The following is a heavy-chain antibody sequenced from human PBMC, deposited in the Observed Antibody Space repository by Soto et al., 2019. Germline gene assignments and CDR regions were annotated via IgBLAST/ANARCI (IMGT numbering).Heavy chain of an antibody. CDR2: ISAYNGNT. Sequence: QVQLVQSGAEVKKPGASVKVSCKASGYTFTSYGISWVRQAPGQGLEWMGWISAYNGNTNYAQKLQGRGTMTTDTXTXXADMGRRSLRSDDTAVYYCARELVSGWYRTYGMDVWGQGTTVTVSS. J-gene: IGHJ6*02. D-gene: IGHD6-19*01. V-gene: IGHV1-18*01. CDR1: GYTFTSYG. CDR3: ARELVSGWYRTYGMDV.